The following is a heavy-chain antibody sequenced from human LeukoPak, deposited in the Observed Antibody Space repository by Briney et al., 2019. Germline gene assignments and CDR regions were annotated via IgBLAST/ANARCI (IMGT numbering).Heavy chain of an antibody. CDR3: ARGRSGYSDVHDAFDI. D-gene: IGHD5-18*01. CDR2: IYYSGST. V-gene: IGHV4-61*08. Sequence: PSETLSLTCTVSGGSISSGDYYWSWIRQPPGKGLKWIGYIYYSGSTNYNPSLKSRFTISLDTSKNQFSLKLSSVTAADTAVYYCARGRSGYSDVHDAFDIWGQGTMVTVSS. CDR1: GGSISSGDYY. J-gene: IGHJ3*02.